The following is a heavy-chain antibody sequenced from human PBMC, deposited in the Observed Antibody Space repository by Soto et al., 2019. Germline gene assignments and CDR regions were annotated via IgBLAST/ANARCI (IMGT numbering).Heavy chain of an antibody. CDR2: IYHSGST. CDR3: ARVESQRGYSYWVDY. CDR1: GGSISSSSYC. V-gene: IGHV4-39*07. Sequence: SETLSLTCTVSGGSISSSSYCCGWIHQPPGKGLEWIGKIYHSGSTYYNPSLKSRVTISVDKSKNQFSLKLSSVTAADTAVYYCARVESQRGYSYWVDYWGQGTLVTVSS. J-gene: IGHJ4*02. D-gene: IGHD5-18*01.